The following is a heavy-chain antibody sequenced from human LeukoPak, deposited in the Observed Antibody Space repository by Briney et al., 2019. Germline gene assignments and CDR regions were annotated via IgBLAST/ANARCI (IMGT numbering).Heavy chain of an antibody. D-gene: IGHD3-9*01. CDR1: GGSISSYY. CDR3: AAADGNYDILTGYLSLFYFDY. V-gene: IGHV4-59*01. J-gene: IGHJ4*02. Sequence: PSETLSLTCTVSGGSISSYYWSWIRQPPGKGLEWIGYIYYSGSTNYSPSLKSRVTISVDTSKNQFSLKLSSVTAADTAVYYCAAADGNYDILTGYLSLFYFDYWGQGTLVTVSS. CDR2: IYYSGST.